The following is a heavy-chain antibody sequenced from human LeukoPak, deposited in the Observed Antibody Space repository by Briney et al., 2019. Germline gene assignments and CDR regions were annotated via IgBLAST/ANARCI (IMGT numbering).Heavy chain of an antibody. J-gene: IGHJ6*04. V-gene: IGHV1-69*06. CDR3: ARGAGHSSITYGMDV. CDR2: IIPIFGTA. D-gene: IGHD6-13*01. CDR1: GGTFSSYA. Sequence: ASVKVSCKASGGTFSSYAISWVRQAPGQGLEWMGGIIPIFGTANYAQKFHGRVTITADKSTSTAYMELSSLRSEDTAVYYCARGAGHSSITYGMDVWGKGTTVTVSS.